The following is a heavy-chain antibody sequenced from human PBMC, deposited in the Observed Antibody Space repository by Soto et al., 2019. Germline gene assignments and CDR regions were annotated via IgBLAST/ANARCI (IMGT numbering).Heavy chain of an antibody. D-gene: IGHD2-15*01. J-gene: IGHJ3*02. CDR1: GFTVNGKKY. V-gene: IGHV3-53*01. CDR3: ATWLLREHAFDI. Sequence: SCKASGFTVNGKKYMTWVRQAPGKGLEWVSALYIADGTFYADSVKGRFTVSIDSSKNTVYLQMNNLSPEDTAVYYCATWLLREHAFDIWGLGTMVTVSS. CDR2: LYIADGT.